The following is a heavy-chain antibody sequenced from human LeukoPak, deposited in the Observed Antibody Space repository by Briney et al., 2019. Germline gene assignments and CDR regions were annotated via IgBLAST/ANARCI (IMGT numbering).Heavy chain of an antibody. J-gene: IGHJ4*02. Sequence: GGSLRLSCAASGFTFTRYWMTWVRQAPGKGLEWVANIKQDGSEKYYVDSVKGRFTISRDNAKNSLYLQMNSLRAEDTAVYYCARVLIVVIPDTLHYFDCWGQGTLVTVSS. CDR3: ARVLIVVIPDTLHYFDC. CDR2: IKQDGSEK. D-gene: IGHD3-22*01. CDR1: GFTFTRYW. V-gene: IGHV3-7*01.